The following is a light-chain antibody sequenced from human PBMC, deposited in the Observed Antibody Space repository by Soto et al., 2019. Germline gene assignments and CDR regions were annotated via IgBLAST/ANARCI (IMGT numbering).Light chain of an antibody. Sequence: SVLTQPASVSGSPGQSITISCTGTSSDIGSYDYVSWYRQHPGKAPNLIIYEVTDRPSGVSNRFSGSKSGNTASLTISGLQAEDEADYYCSSFTSTSTRLFGSGTKVTVL. V-gene: IGLV2-14*01. CDR1: SSDIGSYDY. CDR2: EVT. CDR3: SSFTSTSTRL. J-gene: IGLJ1*01.